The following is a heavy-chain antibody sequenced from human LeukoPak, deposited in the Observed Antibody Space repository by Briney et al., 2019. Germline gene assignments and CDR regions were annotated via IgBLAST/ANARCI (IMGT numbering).Heavy chain of an antibody. Sequence: GGSLRLSCAASGFTFSSYAMSWVRQAPGKGLEWVSAISGSGGSTYYADSVKCRFTISRDNSKNTLYLQMNSLRAEDTAVYYGAKDFLVTPEYYFDYWGQGTLVTVSS. J-gene: IGHJ4*02. CDR2: ISGSGGST. D-gene: IGHD1-14*01. CDR3: AKDFLVTPEYYFDY. CDR1: GFTFSSYA. V-gene: IGHV3-23*01.